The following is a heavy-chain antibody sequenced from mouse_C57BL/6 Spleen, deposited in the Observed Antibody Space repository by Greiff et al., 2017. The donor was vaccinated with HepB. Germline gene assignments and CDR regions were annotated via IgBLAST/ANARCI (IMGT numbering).Heavy chain of an antibody. J-gene: IGHJ3*01. D-gene: IGHD1-1*01. Sequence: VQLQQSGPELVKPGASVKISCKASGYAFSSSWMNWVKQRPGKGLEWIGRIYPGDGDTNYNGKFKGKATLTADKSSSTAYMQLSSLTSEDSAVYFCARYGYGSSPWFAYWGQGTLVTVSA. CDR3: ARYGYGSSPWFAY. CDR1: GYAFSSSW. CDR2: IYPGDGDT. V-gene: IGHV1-82*01.